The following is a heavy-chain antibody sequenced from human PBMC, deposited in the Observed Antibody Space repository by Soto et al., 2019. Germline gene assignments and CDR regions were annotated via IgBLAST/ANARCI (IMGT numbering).Heavy chain of an antibody. CDR2: IYYSGST. Sequence: QVQLQESGPGLVKPSQTLSLTCTVSGGSISSGGYYWSWIRQHPGTGLEWIGYIYYSGSTYYNPSLKSRVTISVDTSKNQYSLKLSSVTAADTAVYYCAGGSIYSSGWYSLGYWGQGTLDTVSS. CDR1: GGSISSGGYY. V-gene: IGHV4-31*03. J-gene: IGHJ4*02. D-gene: IGHD6-19*01. CDR3: AGGSIYSSGWYSLGY.